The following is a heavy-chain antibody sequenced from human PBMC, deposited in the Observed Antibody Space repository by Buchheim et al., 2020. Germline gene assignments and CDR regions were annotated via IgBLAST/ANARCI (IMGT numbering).Heavy chain of an antibody. CDR1: GFTFSSYA. Sequence: EVQLLESGGGLVQPGGSLRLSCAASGFTFSSYAMSWVRQAPGKGLEWVSAISGSGGSTYYADSVKGRFTISRDNSKNTLYLEMNSLRAEDTAVYYCAKRIIPRDGYNLCYFDLWGRGTL. CDR3: AKRIIPRDGYNLCYFDL. J-gene: IGHJ2*01. CDR2: ISGSGGST. D-gene: IGHD5-24*01. V-gene: IGHV3-23*01.